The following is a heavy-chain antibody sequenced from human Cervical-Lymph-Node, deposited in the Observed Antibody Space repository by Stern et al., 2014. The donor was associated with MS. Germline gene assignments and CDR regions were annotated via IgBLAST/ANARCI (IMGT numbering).Heavy chain of an antibody. J-gene: IGHJ2*01. D-gene: IGHD3-10*01. V-gene: IGHV4-31*03. CDR2: INDSGTT. CDR1: GGSISSGLYY. CDR3: ATSPVTHYYGRIRTEWYFDL. Sequence: QVQLQESGPGLVKPSQTLSLTCTVSGGSISSGLYYWSWIRQLPGKGLEWIGYINDSGTTYFNPSLKSRLSMSVDTSTSQFSLRLSSVTAADTAFYYCATSPVTHYYGRIRTEWYFDLWGRGTPVTVSS.